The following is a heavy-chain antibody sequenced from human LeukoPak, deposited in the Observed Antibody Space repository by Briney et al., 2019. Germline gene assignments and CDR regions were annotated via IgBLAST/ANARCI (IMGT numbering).Heavy chain of an antibody. CDR3: AKPPLRYSYGPFDY. Sequence: PGGSLRLSCGASGFTFSNAWMSWVRQAPGKGLEWVSAISGSGGSTYYADSVKGRFTISRDNSKNTLYLQMNSLTAEDTAVYYCAKPPLRYSYGPFDYWGQGTLVTVSS. V-gene: IGHV3-23*01. J-gene: IGHJ4*02. CDR2: ISGSGGST. D-gene: IGHD5-18*01. CDR1: GFTFSNAW.